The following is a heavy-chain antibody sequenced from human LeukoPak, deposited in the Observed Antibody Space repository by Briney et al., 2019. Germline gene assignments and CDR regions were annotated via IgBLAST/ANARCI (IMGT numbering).Heavy chain of an antibody. D-gene: IGHD3-3*01. V-gene: IGHV4-59*01. J-gene: IGHJ3*02. CDR1: GGSISSYY. Sequence: SETPSLTCTVSGGSISSYYWSWIRQPPGKGLGWIGYIYYSGSTNYNPSLKSRVTISVDTSKNQFSLKLSSVTAADTAVYYCARSILRFFADAFDIWGQGTMVTVSS. CDR3: ARSILRFFADAFDI. CDR2: IYYSGST.